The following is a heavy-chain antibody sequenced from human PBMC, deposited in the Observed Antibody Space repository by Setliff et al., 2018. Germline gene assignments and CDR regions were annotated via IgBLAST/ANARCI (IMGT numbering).Heavy chain of an antibody. D-gene: IGHD2-21*01. CDR1: GFSLSTSLVG. J-gene: IGHJ4*02. Sequence: SGPTLVNPTQTLTLTCTFSGFSLSTSLVGVGRIRQPPGKALEWLALIYWNDEKRYSPSLKSRLTITKDTSKNQVVLTMTNMDPVDTATYYCAHIAGGGNSPRHDYWGQGTLVTVSS. CDR2: IYWNDEK. V-gene: IGHV2-5*01. CDR3: AHIAGGGNSPRHDY.